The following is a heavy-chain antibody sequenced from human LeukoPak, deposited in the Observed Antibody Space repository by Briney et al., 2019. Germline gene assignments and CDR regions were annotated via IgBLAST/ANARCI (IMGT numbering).Heavy chain of an antibody. D-gene: IGHD2-15*01. CDR1: GYTFTAYY. V-gene: IGHV1-2*02. CDR2: IYPKNGDT. Sequence: ASVKVSCKASGYTFTAYYLHWVRQAPGQGLEWMGWIYPKNGDTNFAQEFQGRVTMTRDTSITTTYMELNRLRSDDTAVYYCARDGHSGGAFDIWGQGTMVTVSS. J-gene: IGHJ3*02. CDR3: ARDGHSGGAFDI.